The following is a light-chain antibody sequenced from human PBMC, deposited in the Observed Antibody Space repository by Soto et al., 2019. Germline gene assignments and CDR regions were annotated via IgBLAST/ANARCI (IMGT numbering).Light chain of an antibody. CDR1: QSVSSSY. Sequence: EIVLTQSPATLSLSPREIATLSCGASQSVSSSYLAWYQQKPGLAPRLLIYDASSRATGIPDRFSGSGSGTGFTLTIRRLEPEDFAMYYCEQFGTSRLTFGGGTKVDIK. J-gene: IGKJ4*01. V-gene: IGKV3D-20*01. CDR2: DAS. CDR3: EQFGTSRLT.